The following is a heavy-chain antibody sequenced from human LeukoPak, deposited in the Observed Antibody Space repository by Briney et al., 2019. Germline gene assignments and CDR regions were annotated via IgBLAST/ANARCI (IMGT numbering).Heavy chain of an antibody. J-gene: IGHJ6*03. Sequence: PGGSLRLSCAASGFTFSSYAMSWVRQAPGKGLEWVSSISSSSSYIYYADSVKGRFTISRDNAKNSLYLQMNSLRAEDTAVYYCARDFGGSGRYYYYMDVWGKGTTVTISS. CDR2: ISSSSSYI. V-gene: IGHV3-21*01. D-gene: IGHD3-10*01. CDR3: ARDFGGSGRYYYYMDV. CDR1: GFTFSSYA.